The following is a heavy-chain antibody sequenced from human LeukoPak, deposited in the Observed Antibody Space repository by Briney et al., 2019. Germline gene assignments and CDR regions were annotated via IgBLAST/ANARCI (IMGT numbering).Heavy chain of an antibody. CDR2: LDWDDDK. D-gene: IGHD3-16*02. V-gene: IGHV2-70*11. Sequence: SGPTLFHPPPTLTLTCTFSGFSLSISGMCVSWIRQPPVKALEWLARLDWDDDKYYSTSLKTRLTISKDTSKNQVFLTMTNMDPVDTATYYCARIGRLSGYYFDYWGQGTLVTVSS. CDR1: GFSLSISGMC. J-gene: IGHJ4*02. CDR3: ARIGRLSGYYFDY.